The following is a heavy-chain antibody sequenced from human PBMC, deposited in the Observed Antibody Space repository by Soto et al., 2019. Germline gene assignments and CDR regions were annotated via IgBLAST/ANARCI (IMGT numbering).Heavy chain of an antibody. J-gene: IGHJ4*02. CDR3: ARDLGWAFGC. D-gene: IGHD6-19*01. CDR1: GFTFSSFS. V-gene: IGHV3-48*02. CDR2: IGGGGRLI. Sequence: EVQLVESGGGLVQRGGSLRLSCAASGFTFSSFSMNWVRQAPGRGLEWISYIGGGGRLISYADSVKGRFAISRDNAQNSLYLQMDSLRDEDTAVYYCARDLGWAFGCWGQGTLVTVSS.